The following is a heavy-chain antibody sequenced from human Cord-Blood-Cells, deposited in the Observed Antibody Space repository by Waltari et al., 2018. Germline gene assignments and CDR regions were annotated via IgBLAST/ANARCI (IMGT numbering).Heavy chain of an antibody. CDR3: ARVFSSSWYYYYYGMDV. CDR1: GFTFSSYW. V-gene: IGHV3-7*01. D-gene: IGHD6-13*01. CDR2: IKQDGSEK. Sequence: EVQLVESGGGLVQPGGSLRLSCAASGFTFSSYWMSWVRQAPGKGLEWVANIKQDGSEKYYVDSVKGRFTISRDNAKNSLYLQMNSLRAEDTAVYYCARVFSSSWYYYYYGMDVWGQGTTVTVSS. J-gene: IGHJ6*02.